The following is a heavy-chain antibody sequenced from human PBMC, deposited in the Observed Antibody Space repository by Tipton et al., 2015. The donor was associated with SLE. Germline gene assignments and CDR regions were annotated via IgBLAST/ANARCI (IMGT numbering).Heavy chain of an antibody. Sequence: LRLSCAVYGGSFSGYYWSWIRQPPGKGLEWIGEINHSGSTNYNPSLKSRVTLSVDTSKNQCFLKLNSGTAADTAVYYCARRGVVSRFDPWGQGTLVTVSS. CDR1: GGSFSGYY. CDR2: INHSGST. D-gene: IGHD2-8*02. CDR3: ARRGVVSRFDP. J-gene: IGHJ5*02. V-gene: IGHV4-34*01.